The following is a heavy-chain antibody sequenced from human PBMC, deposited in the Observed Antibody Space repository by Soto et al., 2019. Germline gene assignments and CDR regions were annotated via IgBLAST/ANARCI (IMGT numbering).Heavy chain of an antibody. V-gene: IGHV4-30-4*01. Sequence: SETLSLTCTVSGGSISSGDYYWSWIRQPPGKVLEWIGYIYYSGSTYYNPSLKSRVTISVDTSKNQFSLKLSSVTAADTAVYYCARGEETAYCGGDCSPSDWFDPWGQGTLVTVSS. CDR3: ARGEETAYCGGDCSPSDWFDP. CDR2: IYYSGST. D-gene: IGHD2-21*02. CDR1: GGSISSGDYY. J-gene: IGHJ5*02.